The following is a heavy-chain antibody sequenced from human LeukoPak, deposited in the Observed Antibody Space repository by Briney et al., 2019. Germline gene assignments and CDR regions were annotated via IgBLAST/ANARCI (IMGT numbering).Heavy chain of an antibody. CDR1: GYTFTSYD. J-gene: IGHJ4*02. D-gene: IGHD5-24*01. CDR3: ARGSRWLQLHLY. V-gene: IGHV1-8*02. Sequence: ASVKVSCKASGYTFTSYDINWVRQATGQGLEWVGWMNPNSGNTGYAQKFQGRVTMTRNTSISTAYMELSSLRSEDTAVYYCARGSRWLQLHLYWGQGTLVTVSS. CDR2: MNPNSGNT.